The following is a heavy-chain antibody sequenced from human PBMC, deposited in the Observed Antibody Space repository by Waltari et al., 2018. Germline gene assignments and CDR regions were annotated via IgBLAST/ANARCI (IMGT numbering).Heavy chain of an antibody. CDR2: IYTSGST. V-gene: IGHV4-61*02. Sequence: QVQLQESGPGLVKPSQTLSLTCTVSGGSISSGSYYWSWIRQPAGKGLEGIGRIYTSGSTTYNPSLNSRVTISVDTSKNHLSLQLSSVTAADTAVYYCARGCSGGSCYHYYYYGMDVWGQGTTVTVSS. D-gene: IGHD2-15*01. J-gene: IGHJ6*02. CDR3: ARGCSGGSCYHYYYYGMDV. CDR1: GGSISSGSYY.